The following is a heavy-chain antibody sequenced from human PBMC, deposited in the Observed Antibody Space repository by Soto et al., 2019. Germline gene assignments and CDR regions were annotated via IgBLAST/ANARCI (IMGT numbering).Heavy chain of an antibody. CDR3: AKDPWY. V-gene: IGHV3-30*18. CDR2: ISYDGSNK. J-gene: IGHJ4*02. Sequence: GGSLRLSCAASGFTFSSYGMHWVRQAPGKGLEWVAVISYDGSNKYYADSMKGRFTISRDNSKNTLYLQMNSLRAEDTAVYYCAKDPWYWGQGTLVTVSS. CDR1: GFTFSSYG.